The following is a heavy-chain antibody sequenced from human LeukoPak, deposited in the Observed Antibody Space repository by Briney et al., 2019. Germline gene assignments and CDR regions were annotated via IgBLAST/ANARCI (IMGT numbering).Heavy chain of an antibody. J-gene: IGHJ4*02. CDR3: ARENRGQTYGSLLDY. CDR1: DASVNSGSSY. Sequence: SETLSLTCTVSDASVNSGSSYWSWIRQPPGKGPEWIGNIYYSGSTHYNPSLKSRVTMSLDTSKNEFSLKLSSLTAADTAMYFCARENRGQTYGSLLDYWGQGTLVTVSS. D-gene: IGHD4-17*01. V-gene: IGHV4-61*01. CDR2: IYYSGST.